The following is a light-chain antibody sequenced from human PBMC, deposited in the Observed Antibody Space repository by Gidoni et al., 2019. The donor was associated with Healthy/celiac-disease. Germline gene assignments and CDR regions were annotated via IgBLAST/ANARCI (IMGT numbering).Light chain of an antibody. CDR1: QSLSGH. Sequence: IVLMQSPATLYVSPGERATLSCRASQSLSGHLAWFQQKLGQAPRLLIYDATTRATGTPARFSGSLSWTEYTLAITALQSEDFAILFCQQYHGWPPWTFXQXTKVEIK. CDR3: QQYHGWPPWT. V-gene: IGKV3-15*01. CDR2: DAT. J-gene: IGKJ1*01.